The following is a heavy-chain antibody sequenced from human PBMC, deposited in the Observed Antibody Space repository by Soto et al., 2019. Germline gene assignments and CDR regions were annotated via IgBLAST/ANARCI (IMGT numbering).Heavy chain of an antibody. CDR3: AHRVLRTVFGLVTTTAIYFDF. CDR1: GFSLTTSGVG. CDR2: IYWDDDK. Sequence: QITLNESGPTVVRPTETLTLTCIFSGFSLTTSGVGVGWIRQSPGKAPEWLALIYWDDDKRYSASLTSRLTITKDTSKNQVVLTVSDLDPTDTATYYCAHRVLRTVFGLVTTTAIYFDFWGQGTPVAVSS. V-gene: IGHV2-5*02. J-gene: IGHJ4*02. D-gene: IGHD3-3*01.